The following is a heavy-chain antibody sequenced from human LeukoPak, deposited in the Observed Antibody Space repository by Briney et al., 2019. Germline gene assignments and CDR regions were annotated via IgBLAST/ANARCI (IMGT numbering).Heavy chain of an antibody. D-gene: IGHD6-19*01. V-gene: IGHV3-11*04. J-gene: IGHJ4*02. CDR1: GFTFSGYY. Sequence: GGSLRLSCAASGFTFSGYYMSWIRQAPGKGLEWVSYISSSGSTIYYADSVKGRFTISRDNAKNSLCLQMNSLRAEDTPVYYCARGSIAVAGPDYWGQGTLVTVSS. CDR2: ISSSGSTI. CDR3: ARGSIAVAGPDY.